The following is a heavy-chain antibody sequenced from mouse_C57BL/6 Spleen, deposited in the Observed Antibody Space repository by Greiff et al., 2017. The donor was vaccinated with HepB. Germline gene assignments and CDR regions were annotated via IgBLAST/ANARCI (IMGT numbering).Heavy chain of an antibody. CDR1: GFTFSSYT. CDR3: ARRGYDYEDHWYFDV. D-gene: IGHD2-4*01. Sequence: EVQGVESGGGLVKPGGSLKLSCAASGFTFSSYTMSWVRQTPEKRLEWVATISGGGGNTYYPDSVKGRFTISRDNAKNTLYLQMSSLRSGDTALYYCARRGYDYEDHWYFDVWGTGTTVTVSS. J-gene: IGHJ1*03. V-gene: IGHV5-9*01. CDR2: ISGGGGNT.